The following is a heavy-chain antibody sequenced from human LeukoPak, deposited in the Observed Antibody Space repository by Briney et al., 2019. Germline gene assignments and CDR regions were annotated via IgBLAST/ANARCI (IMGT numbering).Heavy chain of an antibody. V-gene: IGHV3-30*02. CDR3: AKDRDWHDPPFTFDY. CDR2: IRYDGSNK. D-gene: IGHD1-1*01. Sequence: GGSLRLSCAASGFTFSSYGMHWVRQAPGKGLEWVAFIRYDGSNKYYADSVKGRFTISRDNSKNTLYLQMNSLRAEDTAVYYCAKDRDWHDPPFTFDYWGQGTLVTVSS. CDR1: GFTFSSYG. J-gene: IGHJ4*02.